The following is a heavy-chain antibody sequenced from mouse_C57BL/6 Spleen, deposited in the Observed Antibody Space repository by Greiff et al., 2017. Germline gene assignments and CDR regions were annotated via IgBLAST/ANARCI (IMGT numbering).Heavy chain of an antibody. Sequence: VQLQQSGAELARPGASVKMSCKASGYTFTSYTMHWVKQRPGQGLEWIGYINPSSGYTKYNQKFKDKATLTADKSSSTAYMQLSSLTSEDSAVYYGARSYDGYSNFDYWGQGTTLTVSS. CDR1: GYTFTSYT. J-gene: IGHJ2*01. CDR3: ARSYDGYSNFDY. V-gene: IGHV1-4*01. CDR2: INPSSGYT. D-gene: IGHD2-3*01.